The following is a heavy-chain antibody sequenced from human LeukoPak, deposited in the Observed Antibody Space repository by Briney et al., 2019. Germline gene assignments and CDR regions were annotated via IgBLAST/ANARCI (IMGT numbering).Heavy chain of an antibody. D-gene: IGHD5-18*01. CDR1: GVTFSNYA. CDR2: IGGSGDSI. J-gene: IGHJ4*02. CDR3: ANSLGIRQFDY. Sequence: PGGSLRLSCAASGVTFSNYAMSWVRQAPGKGLEWVSGIGGSGDSIYYADSVRGRFTISRDNSKNTLYLQMNSLRAEDTAVYYCANSLGIRQFDYWGQGTLVTVSS. V-gene: IGHV3-23*01.